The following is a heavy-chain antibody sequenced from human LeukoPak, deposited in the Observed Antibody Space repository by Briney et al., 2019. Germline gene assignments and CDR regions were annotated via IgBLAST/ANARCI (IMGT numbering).Heavy chain of an antibody. Sequence: GGSLRLSCAASGFTFSNSAMNWVRQAPGKGLEWVSYISSSSSTIHYADSVKGRFTISRDNAKNSLYLQMNSLRAEDTAVYYCARPLSSSTSCYDYWGQGTLVTVSS. CDR2: ISSSSSTI. D-gene: IGHD2-2*01. J-gene: IGHJ4*02. V-gene: IGHV3-48*01. CDR1: GFTFSNSA. CDR3: ARPLSSSTSCYDY.